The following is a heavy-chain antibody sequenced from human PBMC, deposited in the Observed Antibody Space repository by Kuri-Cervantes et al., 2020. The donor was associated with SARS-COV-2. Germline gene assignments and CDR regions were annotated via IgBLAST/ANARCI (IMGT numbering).Heavy chain of an antibody. CDR1: GFTFRNYG. CDR2: IWYDGTNK. CDR3: AREPSNSVTGFDY. V-gene: IGHV3-33*01. J-gene: IGHJ4*02. Sequence: GESLKISCGASGFTFRNYGMHWVRQAPGKGLEWVGNIWYDGTNKDYVDSVKGRFTISRDNSKNTVYLEMNSLRVEDTALYYCAREPSNSVTGFDYWGQGALVTVSS. D-gene: IGHD1-14*01.